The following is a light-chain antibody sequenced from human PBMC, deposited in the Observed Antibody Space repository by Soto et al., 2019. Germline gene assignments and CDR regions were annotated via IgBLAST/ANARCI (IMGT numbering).Light chain of an antibody. CDR2: EAS. Sequence: DIQMTQSPSSVSASVVDRVTITCRASQGISSWSAWYQRRPGKAPKLLIYEASSLQYVVPSRFRGSGSGTDFTLTITGLQPEDSATYFCQQANSFPITFGQGTRLEI. CDR3: QQANSFPIT. J-gene: IGKJ5*01. V-gene: IGKV1-12*01. CDR1: QGISSW.